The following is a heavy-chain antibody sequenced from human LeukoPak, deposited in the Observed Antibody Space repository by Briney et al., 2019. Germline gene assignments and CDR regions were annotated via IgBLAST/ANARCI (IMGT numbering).Heavy chain of an antibody. J-gene: IGHJ4*02. Sequence: SETLSLTCTASGVTISSYYWSWIRQPPGKGLEWIGYIYYSGSTNYNPSLKSRVTISVDTSKNQFSLKLSSVTAADTAVYYCARDELLTYWGQGTLVTVSS. D-gene: IGHD3-10*01. CDR2: IYYSGST. CDR1: GVTISSYY. CDR3: ARDELLTY. V-gene: IGHV4-59*01.